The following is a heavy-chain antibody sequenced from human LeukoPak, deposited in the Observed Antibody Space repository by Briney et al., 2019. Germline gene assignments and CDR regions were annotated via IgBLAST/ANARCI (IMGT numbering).Heavy chain of an antibody. CDR2: INHSGST. V-gene: IGHV4-39*07. J-gene: IGHJ3*02. Sequence: PSETLSLTCTVSGGSISGSNYYWGWIRQPPGKGLEWIGEINHSGSTNYNPSLKSRVTISVGTSKNQFSLKLSSVTAADTAVYYCARFRFQSLDRDYYDSSGYYPHAFDIWGQGTMVTVSS. D-gene: IGHD3-22*01. CDR3: ARFRFQSLDRDYYDSSGYYPHAFDI. CDR1: GGSISGSNYY.